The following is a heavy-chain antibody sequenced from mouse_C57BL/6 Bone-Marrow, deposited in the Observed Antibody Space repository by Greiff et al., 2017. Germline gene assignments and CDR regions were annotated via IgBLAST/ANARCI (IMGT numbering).Heavy chain of an antibody. CDR3: SSFDGNYFDC. J-gene: IGHJ2*01. D-gene: IGHD2-3*01. CDR2: IDPEIGDT. Sequence: VQLKQSGAELVRPGASVKLSCTASGFNIKDDYIHWVKQRPEQGLEWIGWIDPEIGDTEYASKFQGKATITSDTSSNTAYLQLSSLTSEDTAVYYCSSFDGNYFDCWGQGTPLTVAS. V-gene: IGHV14-4*01. CDR1: GFNIKDDY.